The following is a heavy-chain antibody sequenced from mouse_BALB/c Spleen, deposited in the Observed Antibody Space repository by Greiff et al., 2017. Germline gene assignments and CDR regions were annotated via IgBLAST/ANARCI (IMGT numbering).Heavy chain of an antibody. J-gene: IGHJ2*01. Sequence: DVKLVESGPGLVKPSQSLSLTCTVTGYSITSDYAWNWIRQFPGNKLEWMGYISYSGSTSYNPSLKSRISITRDTSKNQFFLQLNSVTTEDTATYYCARDDYGSPFDYWGQGTTLTVSS. V-gene: IGHV3-2*02. CDR1: GYSITSDYA. CDR3: ARDDYGSPFDY. CDR2: ISYSGST. D-gene: IGHD1-1*01.